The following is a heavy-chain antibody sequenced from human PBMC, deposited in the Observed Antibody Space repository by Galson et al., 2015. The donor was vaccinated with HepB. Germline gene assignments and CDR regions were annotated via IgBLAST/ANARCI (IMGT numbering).Heavy chain of an antibody. J-gene: IGHJ4*02. CDR3: ARDRMGGDYGDYSFDY. Sequence: LRLSCAASGFTFRSYSMNWVRQSPGKGLELVSHISSGSVTIYYADSVKGRFTISRDNAKSSLYLQMNSLRAEDTAVYYCARDRMGGDYGDYSFDYWGQGTLVTVSS. CDR1: GFTFRSYS. D-gene: IGHD4-17*01. CDR2: ISSGSVTI. V-gene: IGHV3-48*01.